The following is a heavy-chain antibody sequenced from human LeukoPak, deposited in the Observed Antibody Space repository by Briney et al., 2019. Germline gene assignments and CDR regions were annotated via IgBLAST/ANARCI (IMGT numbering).Heavy chain of an antibody. CDR1: GFTFSGSA. J-gene: IGHJ4*02. CDR3: ARSAPGKTYDY. CDR2: IRSKANSYAT. Sequence: GGSLRLSCAASGFTFSGSAMHWVRQASGKGLEWVGRIRSKANSYATAYAASVKGRFTISRDDSKNTAYLQMNSLKTEDTAVYYCARSAPGKTYDYWGQGTLVTVSS. V-gene: IGHV3-73*01.